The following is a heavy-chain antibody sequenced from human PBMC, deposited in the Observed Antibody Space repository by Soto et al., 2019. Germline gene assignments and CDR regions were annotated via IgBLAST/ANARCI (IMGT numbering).Heavy chain of an antibody. CDR1: AGAISSGGYY. CDR2: IYYSGST. D-gene: IGHD3-10*01. Sequence: SEALSLTCTVSAGAISSGGYYWSWIRQHPGKGLEWIGYIYYSGSTYYNPSLKSRVTISVDASKNQFSLKLSSVTAADTPVYYCARRRTEPEPNVLLWFGQSGAYMDVSGQGTTVTLSS. CDR3: ARRRTEPEPNVLLWFGQSGAYMDV. V-gene: IGHV4-31*03. J-gene: IGHJ6*01.